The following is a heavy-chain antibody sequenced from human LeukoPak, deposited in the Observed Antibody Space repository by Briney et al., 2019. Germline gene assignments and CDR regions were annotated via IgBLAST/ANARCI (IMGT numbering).Heavy chain of an antibody. CDR2: KSYDGSNK. D-gene: IGHD6-13*01. CDR1: RFTFSSFS. J-gene: IGHJ6*03. Sequence: GRSLRLSCAASRFTFSSFSMHWVRQAPGKGLEWVAVKSYDGSNKNYADSVKGRFTISRDNSKNTLYLLMNSLRVEDTAVYYCARDRGSSWVYYYYMDVWGKGTPVTVSS. CDR3: ARDRGSSWVYYYYMDV. V-gene: IGHV3-30-3*01.